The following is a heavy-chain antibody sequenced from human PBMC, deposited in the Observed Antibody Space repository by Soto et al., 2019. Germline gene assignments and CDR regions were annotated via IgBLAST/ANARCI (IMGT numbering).Heavy chain of an antibody. CDR2: INHSGST. D-gene: IGHD2-15*01. CDR1: GGSFSGYY. J-gene: IGHJ6*02. Sequence: PSETLSLTCAVYGGSFSGYYWSWIRQPPGKGLEWIGEINHSGSTNYNPSLKSRVTISVDTSKNQFSLKLSSVTAADTAVYYCASATTYCSGGSCYSRSSYYHYGMDVWGQGTTVTVSS. CDR3: ASATTYCSGGSCYSRSSYYHYGMDV. V-gene: IGHV4-34*01.